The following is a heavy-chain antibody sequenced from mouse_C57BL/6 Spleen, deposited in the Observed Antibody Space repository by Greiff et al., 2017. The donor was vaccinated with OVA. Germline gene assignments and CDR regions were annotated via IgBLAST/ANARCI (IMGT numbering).Heavy chain of an antibody. Sequence: EVQLQQSGPELVKPGASVKIPCKASGYTFTDYNMDWVQQSHGKSLEWIGDINPNNGGTIYNQKFKGKATLTVDKSSSTAYMDLRSLTSEDTTVYYCATNYYSNYVEFAYWGQGTLVTVSA. J-gene: IGHJ3*01. CDR1: GYTFTDYN. V-gene: IGHV1-18*01. D-gene: IGHD2-5*01. CDR3: ATNYYSNYVEFAY. CDR2: INPNNGGT.